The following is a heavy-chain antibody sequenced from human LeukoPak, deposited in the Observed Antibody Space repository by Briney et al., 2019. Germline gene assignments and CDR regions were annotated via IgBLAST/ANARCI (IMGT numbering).Heavy chain of an antibody. V-gene: IGHV1-18*01. Sequence: GASVKVSCKASGYTFTSYGISWVRQAPGQGLEWMGWISAYNGNTNYAQKLQGRVTMTTDTSTSTAYMELRSLRSDDTAVYYCARSRDRGVERPKGRFDYWGQGTLVTVSS. J-gene: IGHJ4*02. CDR1: GYTFTSYG. CDR3: ARSRDRGVERPKGRFDY. D-gene: IGHD1-1*01. CDR2: ISAYNGNT.